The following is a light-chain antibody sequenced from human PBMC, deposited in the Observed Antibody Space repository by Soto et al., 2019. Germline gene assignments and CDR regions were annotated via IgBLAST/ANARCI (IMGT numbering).Light chain of an antibody. J-gene: IGKJ1*01. CDR3: QQYKSYPGT. Sequence: DIQMTQSPSTLPASVGDRVTITCRASQSISNWLAWYQQKPGKAPKLLIYDASSLESGVPSRFSGSGSGTEFTLTVSSLQPDDFATYYCQQYKSYPGTFGQGTKVDI. CDR1: QSISNW. V-gene: IGKV1-5*01. CDR2: DAS.